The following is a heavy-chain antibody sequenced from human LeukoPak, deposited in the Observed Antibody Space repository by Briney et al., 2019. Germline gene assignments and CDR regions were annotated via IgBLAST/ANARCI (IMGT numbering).Heavy chain of an antibody. J-gene: IGHJ4*02. CDR1: GFTFSSYE. D-gene: IGHD2-2*01. CDR2: ISSSSSYI. V-gene: IGHV3-21*05. Sequence: PGGSLRLSCAASGFTFSSYEMNWVRQAPGKGLEWVSYISSSSSYIYYADSVKGRFTISRDNAKNSLYLQMNSLRAEDTAVYYCATLSPDCSSTSCRDYWGQGTLVTVSS. CDR3: ATLSPDCSSTSCRDY.